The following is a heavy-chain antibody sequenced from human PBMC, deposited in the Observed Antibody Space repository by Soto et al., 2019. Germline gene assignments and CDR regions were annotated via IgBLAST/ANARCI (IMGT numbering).Heavy chain of an antibody. CDR2: MFYSQAT. V-gene: IGHV4-39*01. Sequence: SETLSLTFTLSRGSISDISYCWACIHQPPGNGLQWIGCMFYSQATYYNPSLKNRVTLSVDTSNNEFSLKLVSVTPPDTGVYSWARHKSGSDWLVPWGPETLVTVST. J-gene: IGHJ5*02. CDR3: ARHKSGSDWLVP. D-gene: IGHD2-15*01. CDR1: RGSISDISYC.